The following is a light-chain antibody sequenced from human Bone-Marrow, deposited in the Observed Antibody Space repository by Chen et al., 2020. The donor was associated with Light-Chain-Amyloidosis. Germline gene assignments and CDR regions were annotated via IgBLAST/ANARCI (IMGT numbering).Light chain of an antibody. J-gene: IGLJ3*02. CDR1: NIGSTS. CDR3: QVWDRSSDRPV. Sequence: SYVLTQPSSVSVAPGQTATIACGGNNIGSTSVHWYQQTPGQAPLLVVYDDSDRPSGIPERVSGSNSGNPATRTSGRVEAGDEADYCCQVWDRSSDRPVFGGGTKLTGL. V-gene: IGLV3-21*02. CDR2: DDS.